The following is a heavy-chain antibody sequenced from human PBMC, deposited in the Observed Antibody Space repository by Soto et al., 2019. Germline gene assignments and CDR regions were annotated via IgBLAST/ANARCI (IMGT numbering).Heavy chain of an antibody. J-gene: IGHJ5*02. CDR3: ARTLDLGGSAGTNWFDP. CDR1: GGSISSGAYS. CDR2: IYHRGTS. Sequence: SETLSLTCTVSGGSISSGAYSWSWIRLPPGKRLEWIGYIYHRGTSHYNPSLKSRVTMSVDRSRNRFSLNLRSVTAADTAVYYCARTLDLGGSAGTNWFDPWGQGTLVTVSS. D-gene: IGHD2-15*01. V-gene: IGHV4-30-2*01.